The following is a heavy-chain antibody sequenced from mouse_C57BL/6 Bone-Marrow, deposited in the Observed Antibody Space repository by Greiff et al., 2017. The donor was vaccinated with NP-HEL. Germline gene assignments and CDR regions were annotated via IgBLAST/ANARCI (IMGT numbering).Heavy chain of an antibody. CDR3: ARPYYGSSFAWFAY. J-gene: IGHJ3*01. V-gene: IGHV5-15*01. CDR1: GFTFSDYG. D-gene: IGHD1-1*01. CDR2: ISNLAYSI. Sequence: EVQLVESGGGLVQPGGSLKLSCAASGFTFSDYGMAWVRQAPRKGPEWVAFISNLAYSIYYADTVTGRFTISRENAKNTLYLEMSSLRSEDTAMYYCARPYYGSSFAWFAYWGQGTLVTVSA.